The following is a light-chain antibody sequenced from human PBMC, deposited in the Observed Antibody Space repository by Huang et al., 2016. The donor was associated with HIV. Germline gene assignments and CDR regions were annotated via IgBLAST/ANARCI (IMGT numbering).Light chain of an antibody. CDR2: GAS. Sequence: EVGMTQSPATLSVSPGERATLSCRASQSVSSNLAWYQHKPGHAPRLLIYGASTRATGVPDRISGSGSGTEFTLTISSLQSEDYAVYYCQQYNNWPPLTFGGGTKVEIK. V-gene: IGKV3-15*01. J-gene: IGKJ4*01. CDR1: QSVSSN. CDR3: QQYNNWPPLT.